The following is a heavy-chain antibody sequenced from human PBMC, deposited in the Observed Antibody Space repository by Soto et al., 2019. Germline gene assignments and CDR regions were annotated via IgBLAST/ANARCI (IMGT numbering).Heavy chain of an antibody. J-gene: IGHJ4*02. Sequence: QVQLVESGGGVVQPGRSLRLSCAASGFTFSSYGMHWVRQAPGKGLEWVAVIWNDGSNTYYADSVKGRFTISRDNSKNTLYLQMNSLRAEDTAVYYCARDKPARWGQGTLVTVAS. CDR2: IWNDGSNT. CDR1: GFTFSSYG. CDR3: ARDKPAR. V-gene: IGHV3-33*01.